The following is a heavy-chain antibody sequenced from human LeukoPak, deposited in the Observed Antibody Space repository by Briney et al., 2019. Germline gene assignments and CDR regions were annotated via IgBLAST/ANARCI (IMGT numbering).Heavy chain of an antibody. J-gene: IGHJ4*02. D-gene: IGHD6-13*01. CDR2: IYYSGST. Sequence: SETLSVTCTVSGGSISSYYWSWIRQPPGKGLEWIGYIYYSGSTNYNPSLKSRVTISVDTSKNQFSLKLSSVTAADTAVYYRATSSSSWSELDYWGQGTLVTVSS. CDR3: ATSSSSWSELDY. CDR1: GGSISSYY. V-gene: IGHV4-59*01.